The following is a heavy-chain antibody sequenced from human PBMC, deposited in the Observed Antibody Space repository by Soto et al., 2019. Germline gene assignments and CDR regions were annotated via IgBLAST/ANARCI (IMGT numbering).Heavy chain of an antibody. CDR3: ARTAAAGKYYYGVDV. CDR1: GYSFTSCW. J-gene: IGHJ6*02. CDR2: IYPGDSDT. Sequence: PGESLNISCKGSGYSFTSCWIGWVRQMPGKGLEWMGIIYPGDSDTRYSPSFQGQVTISADKSISTAYLQWSSLKASDTAIYYCARTAAAGKYYYGVDVWGQGTTVTVSS. D-gene: IGHD6-13*01. V-gene: IGHV5-51*01.